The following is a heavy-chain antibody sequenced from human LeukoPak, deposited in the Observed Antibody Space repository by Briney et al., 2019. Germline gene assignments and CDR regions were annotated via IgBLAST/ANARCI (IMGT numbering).Heavy chain of an antibody. V-gene: IGHV1-2*06. J-gene: IGHJ5*02. CDR1: GYTFTVYY. CDR3: ARENYGVP. CDR2: IIPGSGGT. Sequence: ASVKVSCKASGYTFTVYYIHRVRQAPGQGLEWMGRIIPGSGGTNYAQKFQGRVTMTRDTSINTAYMELSRLTSDDTAVYYCARENYGVPWGQGTLVTVSS. D-gene: IGHD4-17*01.